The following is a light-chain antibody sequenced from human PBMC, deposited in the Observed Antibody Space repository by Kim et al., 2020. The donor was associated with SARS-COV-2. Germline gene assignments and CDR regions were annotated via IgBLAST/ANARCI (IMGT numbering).Light chain of an antibody. J-gene: IGKJ2*01. CDR2: LAS. Sequence: DIQMTQSPSTLSASVGDRVTITCRASENIGTWLAWYQQKPGRAPTLLIYLASTLESGVPSRFSGTGSGTEFSLSITSLQTDDFATYYCQQYRRFPYTLGKGTKREI. CDR3: QQYRRFPYT. V-gene: IGKV1-5*03. CDR1: ENIGTW.